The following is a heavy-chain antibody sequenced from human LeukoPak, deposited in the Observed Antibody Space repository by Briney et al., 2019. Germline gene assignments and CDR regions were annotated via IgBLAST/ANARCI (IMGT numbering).Heavy chain of an antibody. V-gene: IGHV3-30-3*01. CDR2: ISYDGSNQ. Sequence: GGSLRLSCAASGFTFSTYAMQWVRQAPGKGLEWVAVISYDGSNQYYEDSMKGRFTISRDNSKNTLYLQMNSLRAEDTAVYYCARLEMAASGAFDVWGQGTLVTASS. CDR1: GFTFSTYA. J-gene: IGHJ3*01. D-gene: IGHD5-24*01. CDR3: ARLEMAASGAFDV.